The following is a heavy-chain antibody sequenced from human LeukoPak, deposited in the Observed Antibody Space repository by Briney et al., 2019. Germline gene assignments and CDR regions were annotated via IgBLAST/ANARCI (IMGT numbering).Heavy chain of an antibody. V-gene: IGHV3-30*02. D-gene: IGHD3-10*01. J-gene: IGHJ6*04. CDR2: IRYDGSNK. CDR1: GFTFSSYG. Sequence: PGGSLRLSCAASGFTFSSYGMHWVRQAPGKGLEWVAFIRYDGSNKYYADSVKGRFTISRDNSKNTLYLQMNSLRAEDMAVYYCAKDRGSGSGSYKDVWGKGTTVTISP. CDR3: AKDRGSGSGSYKDV.